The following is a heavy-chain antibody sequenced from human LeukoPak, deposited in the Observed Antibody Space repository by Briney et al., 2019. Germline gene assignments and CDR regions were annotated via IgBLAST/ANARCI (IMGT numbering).Heavy chain of an antibody. Sequence: SENLSLTCTVSGGSTSSSSYSWGWIRQPPGKGLEWIGNIYYSGSTYYNPSLKSRVTISVDTSKNQFSLKLSSVTAADTAVYYCARAAAGGSWFDPWGQGTLVTVSS. CDR3: ARAAAGGSWFDP. D-gene: IGHD6-13*01. CDR1: GGSTSSSSYS. CDR2: IYYSGST. V-gene: IGHV4-39*07. J-gene: IGHJ5*02.